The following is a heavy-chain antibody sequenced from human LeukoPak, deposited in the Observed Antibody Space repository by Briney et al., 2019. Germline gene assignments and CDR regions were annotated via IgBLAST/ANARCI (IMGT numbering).Heavy chain of an antibody. D-gene: IGHD5-18*01. CDR2: INPSGGST. Sequence: ASVKVSCKASGYTFTSYYMHWVRQAPGQGLEWMGIINPSGGSTSYAQKFQGRVTITRDTSTSTVYIELSSLRSEDTAVYYCASGGYSYQRGIDYWGQGTLVTVSS. V-gene: IGHV1-46*01. J-gene: IGHJ4*02. CDR1: GYTFTSYY. CDR3: ASGGYSYQRGIDY.